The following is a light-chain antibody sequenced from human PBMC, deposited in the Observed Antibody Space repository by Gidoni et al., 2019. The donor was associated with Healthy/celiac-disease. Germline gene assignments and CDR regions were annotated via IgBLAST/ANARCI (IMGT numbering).Light chain of an antibody. J-gene: IGKJ1*01. CDR3: QQYNDWPRT. CDR2: GAS. V-gene: IGKV3-15*01. Sequence: EIVMTQSPVTLSVSPGERATLSCRASQSVSSNLAWYQQTPGQAPRLLIYGASTRATGIPARFSGSGSGTEFTLTISSLQSEDFAVCYCQQYNDWPRTFGQGTKVEIK. CDR1: QSVSSN.